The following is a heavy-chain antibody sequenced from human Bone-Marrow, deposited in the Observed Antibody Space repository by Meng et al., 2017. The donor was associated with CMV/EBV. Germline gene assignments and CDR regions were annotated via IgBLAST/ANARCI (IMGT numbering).Heavy chain of an antibody. J-gene: IGHJ4*02. CDR1: GGYIATKSCY. V-gene: IGHV4-39*01. D-gene: IGHD1-26*01. CDR2: MYYGGTT. CDR3: ARQGVTTALFDR. Sequence: TVSGGYIATKSCYWGWIHEAPGKGLEWIGSMYYGGTTYYNPSLKSRVTISADTSKNRFSLELISMTAADTAVYYCARQGVTTALFDRWGQGTLVTVSS.